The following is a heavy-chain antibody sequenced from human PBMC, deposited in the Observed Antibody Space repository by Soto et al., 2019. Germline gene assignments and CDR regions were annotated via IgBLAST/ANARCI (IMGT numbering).Heavy chain of an antibody. CDR3: ARGRPAIATRWFDS. CDR2: ISNSGRT. J-gene: IGHJ5*01. V-gene: IGHV4-34*01. D-gene: IGHD1-1*01. Sequence: SETLSLTCAVFGGSFSYSCWSWIRQSPGKGLEWIGEISNSGRTYYNPSLKSRVTISGDTSKNQFSLEVRSVAAADTGTYYCARGRPAIATRWFDSWGQGILVTVSS. CDR1: GGSFSYSC.